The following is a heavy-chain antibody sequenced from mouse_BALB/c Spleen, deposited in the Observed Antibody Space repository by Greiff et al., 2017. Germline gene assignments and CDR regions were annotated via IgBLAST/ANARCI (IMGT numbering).Heavy chain of an antibody. CDR1: GFSLTSYG. Sequence: QVQLKESGPGLVQPSQSLSITCTVSGFSLTSYGVHWVRQSPGKGLEWLGVIWSGGSTDYNAAFISRLSISKDNSKSQVFFKMNSLQANDTAIYYCARVLSTTAPYAMDYWGQGTSVTVSS. CDR2: IWSGGST. D-gene: IGHD1-2*01. CDR3: ARVLSTTAPYAMDY. V-gene: IGHV2-2*02. J-gene: IGHJ4*01.